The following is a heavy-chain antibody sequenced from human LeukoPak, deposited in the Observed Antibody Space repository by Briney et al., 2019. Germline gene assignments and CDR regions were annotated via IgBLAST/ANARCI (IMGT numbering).Heavy chain of an antibody. CDR2: IYYSGST. J-gene: IGHJ4*02. CDR3: AQIRPSTYYDSSGSFDY. D-gene: IGHD3-22*01. V-gene: IGHV4-59*08. Sequence: PSETLSLTCTVSGGSISGSYWSWIRQPPGKGLEWIGYIYYSGSTNYNSSLKSRVTISVDTSKNQFSLKLSSVTAADTAVYYCAQIRPSTYYDSSGSFDYWGQGTLVTVSS. CDR1: GGSISGSY.